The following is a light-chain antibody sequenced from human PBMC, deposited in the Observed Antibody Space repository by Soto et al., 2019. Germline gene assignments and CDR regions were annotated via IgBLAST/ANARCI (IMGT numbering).Light chain of an antibody. J-gene: IGKJ1*01. Sequence: DIQLAQSPSYLSASVGDRVTITCRASQSISSSLNWYQQTPGKAPNLLIYAASSLQSGVPSRFSGSASGTDFTLTISSLQPEDFATYYCQQSYSTPWTFGQGTKVDFK. V-gene: IGKV1-39*01. CDR2: AAS. CDR3: QQSYSTPWT. CDR1: QSISSS.